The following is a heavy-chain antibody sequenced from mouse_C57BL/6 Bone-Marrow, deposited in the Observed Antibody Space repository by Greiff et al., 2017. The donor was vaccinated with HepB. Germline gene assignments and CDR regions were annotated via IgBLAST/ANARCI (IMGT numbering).Heavy chain of an antibody. CDR1: GFNIKDDY. CDR2: IDPENGDT. J-gene: IGHJ1*03. Sequence: DVQLQESGAELVRPGASVKLSCTASGFNIKDDYMHWVKQRPEQGLEWIGWIDPENGDTEYASKFQGKATITADTSSNTAYLQLSSLTSEDTAVYYCTTSIYYYGSSYFPDVWGTGTTVTVSS. CDR3: TTSIYYYGSSYFPDV. D-gene: IGHD1-1*01. V-gene: IGHV14-4*01.